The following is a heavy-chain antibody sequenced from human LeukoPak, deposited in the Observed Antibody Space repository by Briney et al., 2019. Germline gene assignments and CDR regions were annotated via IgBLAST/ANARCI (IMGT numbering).Heavy chain of an antibody. CDR2: IYHSGST. D-gene: IGHD6-13*01. J-gene: IGHJ4*02. CDR3: ARLEYSSSWCFDY. CDR1: GGSIGSSNW. V-gene: IGHV4-4*02. Sequence: SGTLSLTCAVSGGSIGSSNWWSWVRQPPGKGLEWIGEIYHSGSTNYNPSLKSRVTISVDKSKNQFSLKLSSVTAADTAVYYCARLEYSSSWCFDYWGQGTLVTVSS.